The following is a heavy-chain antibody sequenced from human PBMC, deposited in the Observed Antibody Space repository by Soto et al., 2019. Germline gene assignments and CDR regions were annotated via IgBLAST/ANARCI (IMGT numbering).Heavy chain of an antibody. CDR3: ARQQGGYSYVQNYYGMDV. CDR2: IDPSDSYT. Sequence: GESLKISCKGSGYSFTSYWISWVRQMPGKGLEWMGRIDPSDSYTNYSPSFQGHVTISADKSISTAYLQWSSLKASDTAMYYCARQQGGYSYVQNYYGMDVWGQGTTVTVSS. D-gene: IGHD5-18*01. J-gene: IGHJ6*02. V-gene: IGHV5-10-1*01. CDR1: GYSFTSYW.